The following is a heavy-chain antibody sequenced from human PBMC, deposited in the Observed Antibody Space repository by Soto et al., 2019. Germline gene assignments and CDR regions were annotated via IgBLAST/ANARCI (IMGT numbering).Heavy chain of an antibody. CDR1: GGSFSGYY. J-gene: IGHJ6*03. CDR2: INHSGST. CDR3: ARMIVVVPAARGEGSNWNYFSYYYYYYMDV. V-gene: IGHV4-34*01. Sequence: QVQLQQWGAGLLKPSETLSLTCAVYGGSFSGYYWSWIRQPPGKGLEWIGEINHSGSTNYNPSLKSRVTISVDTSKNQFSLKLSSVTAADTAVYYCARMIVVVPAARGEGSNWNYFSYYYYYYMDVWGKGTTVTVSS. D-gene: IGHD2-2*01.